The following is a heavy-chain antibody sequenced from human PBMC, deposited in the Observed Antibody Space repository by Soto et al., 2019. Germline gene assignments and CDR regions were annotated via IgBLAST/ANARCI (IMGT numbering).Heavy chain of an antibody. J-gene: IGHJ5*02. CDR3: ARVNNYYGSGSIWFDP. Sequence: VQLLESGGELVQPGRSLRLSCAASGFTFSDYYMSWIRQAPGKGLEWVSYISSSGSTIYYADSVKGRFTISRDNAKNSLYLQMNSLRAEDTAVYYCARVNNYYGSGSIWFDPWGQGTLVTVSS. V-gene: IGHV3-11*01. CDR1: GFTFSDYY. CDR2: ISSSGSTI. D-gene: IGHD3-10*01.